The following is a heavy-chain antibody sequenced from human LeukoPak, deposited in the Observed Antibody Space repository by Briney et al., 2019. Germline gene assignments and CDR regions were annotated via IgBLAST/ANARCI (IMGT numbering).Heavy chain of an antibody. CDR3: VRVASSARATVYQYYMDV. D-gene: IGHD2-2*01. V-gene: IGHV4-31*03. J-gene: IGHJ6*03. CDR1: GLSISSGGNY. Sequence: PSQTLSFTCTVSGLSISSGGNYWSWIRQHPVKCLEWIGFIDYSGGTYHNSSLQSRVTISLDTSKNQFSLKLRSMTAADTAVYYCVRVASSARATVYQYYMDVWGKGTTVTVSS. CDR2: IDYSGGT.